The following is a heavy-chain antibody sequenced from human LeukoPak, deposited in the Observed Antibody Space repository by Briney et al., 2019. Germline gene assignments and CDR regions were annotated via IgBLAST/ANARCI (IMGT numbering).Heavy chain of an antibody. CDR1: GFTFSSYA. CDR2: ISGSGGST. D-gene: IGHD3-22*01. CDR3: AKGHSSGYYFSY. Sequence: GGSLRLSCADSGFTFSSYAMSWVRQTPGRGLEWVSVISGSGGSTYYADSVKGRFTISRDNSKNTLYLQMNSLRAEETALYYCAKGHSSGYYFSYWGQGTLVTVSS. J-gene: IGHJ4*02. V-gene: IGHV3-23*01.